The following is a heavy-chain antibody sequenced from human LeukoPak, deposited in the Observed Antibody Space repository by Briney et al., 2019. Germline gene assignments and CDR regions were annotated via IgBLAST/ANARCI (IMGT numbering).Heavy chain of an antibody. J-gene: IGHJ4*02. V-gene: IGHV1-69*05. Sequence: SVKVSCKASGYTFTSYGISWVRQAPGQGLEWMGGVIPIFGSASYAQKFQGRVTITTDESTSTAYMELSSLRFEDTAVYYCARATDYSRQSIGYWGQGTLVTVSS. D-gene: IGHD4-11*01. CDR2: VIPIFGSA. CDR1: GYTFTSYG. CDR3: ARATDYSRQSIGY.